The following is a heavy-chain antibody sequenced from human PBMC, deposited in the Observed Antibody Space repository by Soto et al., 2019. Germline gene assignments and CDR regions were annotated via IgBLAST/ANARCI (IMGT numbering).Heavy chain of an antibody. CDR1: GFTFSRYA. D-gene: IGHD3-3*02. CDR2: ISGSGGST. V-gene: IGHV3-23*01. Sequence: GGSLRLSCAASGFTFSRYAMSWVRQAPGKGLEWVSAISGSGGSTYYADSCKGRFTISRDNSKNTLYLQMNSLRAEDTAVYYCAKRCIQGWYFDLWGRGTLVTVSS. CDR3: AKRCIQGWYFDL. J-gene: IGHJ2*01.